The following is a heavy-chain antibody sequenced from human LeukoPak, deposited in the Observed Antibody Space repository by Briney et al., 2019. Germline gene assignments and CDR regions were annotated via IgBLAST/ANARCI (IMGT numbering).Heavy chain of an antibody. Sequence: SQTLSLTCTVSGGSISSDGYCWSWIRQHPGKGLEWIGYIYYSGSTYYNPSLKSRVTISVDTSKNQFSLKLSSVTAADTGVYYSARDPYGSGSYFDNWGQGTLVTVSS. CDR2: IYYSGST. D-gene: IGHD3-10*01. V-gene: IGHV4-31*03. CDR3: ARDPYGSGSYFDN. CDR1: GGSISSDGYC. J-gene: IGHJ4*02.